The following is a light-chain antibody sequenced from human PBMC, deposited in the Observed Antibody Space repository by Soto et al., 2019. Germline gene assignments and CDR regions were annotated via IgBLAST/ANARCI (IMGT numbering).Light chain of an antibody. CDR1: SSDVGGYNY. Sequence: QSALTQPASVSGSPGQSITISCTGTSSDVGGYNYVSWYQQHPGKAPKLMIYDVGNRPSGVSNRFSGSKSGNTASLTTSGLQAEDEADYYCSSYTSSSTRVFGTGTKVTVL. J-gene: IGLJ1*01. CDR2: DVG. V-gene: IGLV2-14*01. CDR3: SSYTSSSTRV.